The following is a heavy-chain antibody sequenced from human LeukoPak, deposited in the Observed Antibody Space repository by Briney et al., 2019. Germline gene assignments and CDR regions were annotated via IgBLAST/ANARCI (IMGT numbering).Heavy chain of an antibody. CDR3: ARMAGSSDWFDS. CDR2: TYYRSKWYN. D-gene: IGHD5-24*01. V-gene: IGHV6-1*01. J-gene: IGHJ5*01. CDR1: GDSVSTNSGT. Sequence: SQTLSLTCAISGDSVSTNSGTWNWIRQSPLRGLEWLGRTYYRSKWYNDYAISVKSRITVNADTSKNQFSLHLDSVTPEDTAVYYCARMAGSSDWFDSWGQGTPVTVSS.